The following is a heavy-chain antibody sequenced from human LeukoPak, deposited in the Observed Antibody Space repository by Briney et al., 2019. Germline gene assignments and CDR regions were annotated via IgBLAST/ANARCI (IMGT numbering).Heavy chain of an antibody. D-gene: IGHD6-19*01. V-gene: IGHV4-4*07. Sequence: SETLSLTCTVSGGSISSYYWSWIRQPAGKGLEWVGRIYTSGSTNYNPSLKSRVTMSVDTSKNQFSLKLSSVTAAGTAVYYCARDGAVAAFWYFDLWGRGTLVTVSS. CDR2: IYTSGST. CDR1: GGSISSYY. CDR3: ARDGAVAAFWYFDL. J-gene: IGHJ2*01.